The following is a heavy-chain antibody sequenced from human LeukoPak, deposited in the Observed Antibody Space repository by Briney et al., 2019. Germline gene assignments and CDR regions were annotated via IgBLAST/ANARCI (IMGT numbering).Heavy chain of an antibody. Sequence: GGSLRLSCAASGFTFSSYAMSWVRQAPGKGLEWVSAISGSGGSTYYADSVKGRFTISRDNSKNTVFLQMNSLRTEDTAVYYCAKSDCSSASCYTIDYWGQGILVTVSS. CDR2: ISGSGGST. V-gene: IGHV3-23*01. D-gene: IGHD2-2*02. CDR3: AKSDCSSASCYTIDY. CDR1: GFTFSSYA. J-gene: IGHJ4*02.